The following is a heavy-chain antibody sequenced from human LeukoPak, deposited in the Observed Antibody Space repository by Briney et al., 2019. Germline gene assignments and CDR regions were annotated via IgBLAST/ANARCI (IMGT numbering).Heavy chain of an antibody. D-gene: IGHD3-3*01. CDR3: ARLRFLAWKKENGMDV. J-gene: IGHJ6*02. CDR2: IYYIGSA. Sequence: SETLSLTCTVSGGSISSYYWSWIRQPPGKGLECIWYIYYIGSANYNPSLKSRVIISVDTSKNQFFLKLSSVTAADTAVYYCARLRFLAWKKENGMDVWGQGTTVTVSS. CDR1: GGSISSYY. V-gene: IGHV4-59*01.